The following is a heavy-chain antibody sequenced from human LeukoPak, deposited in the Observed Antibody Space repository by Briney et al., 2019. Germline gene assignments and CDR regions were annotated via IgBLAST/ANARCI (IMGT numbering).Heavy chain of an antibody. D-gene: IGHD4-17*01. CDR3: ARIYGDVPL. CDR2: IYYSGST. Sequence: ASETLSLTCTVSGGSISTNYWSWIRQPPGKGLEWIGYIYYSGSTNYNPSLKSRVTISVDTSKNQFSLKLSSVTAADTAVYYCARIYGDVPLWGQGTLVTVSS. V-gene: IGHV4-59*01. J-gene: IGHJ4*02. CDR1: GGSISTNY.